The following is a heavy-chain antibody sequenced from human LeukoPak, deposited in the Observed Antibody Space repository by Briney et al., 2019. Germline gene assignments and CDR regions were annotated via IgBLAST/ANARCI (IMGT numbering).Heavy chain of an antibody. CDR3: ARGALVGAAAGSFDP. CDR2: INPNSGGT. CDR1: GYTFTGYY. J-gene: IGHJ5*02. Sequence: ASVKVSCKASGYTFTGYYMHWVRQAPGQGLEWMGWINPNSGGTNYAQKFQGRVTMTRDTSISTAYMELSRLRSDDTAVYYCARGALVGAAAGSFDPWGQGTLVTVSS. D-gene: IGHD6-13*01. V-gene: IGHV1-2*02.